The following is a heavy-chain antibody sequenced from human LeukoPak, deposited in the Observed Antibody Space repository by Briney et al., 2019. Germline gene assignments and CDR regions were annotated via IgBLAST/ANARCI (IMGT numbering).Heavy chain of an antibody. J-gene: IGHJ4*02. V-gene: IGHV4-59*01. CDR1: GGSISSYY. CDR3: ARGYTSSSGRPDY. Sequence: KPSETLSLTCTVSGGSISSYYWSWIRQPPGRGLEWIGNIYYSGNTNYNPSLKSRVTISVDTSKNQFSLKLNSVTTADTAVYYCARGYTSSSGRPDYWGQGTLVTVSS. CDR2: IYYSGNT. D-gene: IGHD6-6*01.